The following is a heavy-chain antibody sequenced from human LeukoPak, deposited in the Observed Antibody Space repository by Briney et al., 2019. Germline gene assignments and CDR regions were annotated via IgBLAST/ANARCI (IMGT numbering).Heavy chain of an antibody. J-gene: IGHJ4*02. CDR3: AKVRWGSDNALDS. CDR2: IKQDVTEK. CDR1: GFTFSSYW. V-gene: IGHV3-7*01. D-gene: IGHD3-16*01. Sequence: PGGSLRLSCAASGFTFSSYWMSWVRQAPGKGLEGVAYIKQDVTEKYYVDSVKGRFSISRDNAKNSLYLQMNSLRAEDTAVYYCAKVRWGSDNALDSWGQGTLVTGSS.